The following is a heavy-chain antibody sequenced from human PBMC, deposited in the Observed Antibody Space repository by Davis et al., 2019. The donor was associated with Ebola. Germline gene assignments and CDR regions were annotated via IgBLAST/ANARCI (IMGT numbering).Heavy chain of an antibody. Sequence: MPSETLSLTCTVSGGSISSSSYYWGWIRQPPGKGLEWIGSIYHSGSTYYNPSLESRVTISLDTSKNQFSLKLSSVTAADTAVYYCARGALDGYKLNYFDYWGQGTLVTVSS. CDR2: IYHSGST. J-gene: IGHJ4*02. D-gene: IGHD5-24*01. CDR3: ARGALDGYKLNYFDY. CDR1: GGSISSSSYY. V-gene: IGHV4-39*07.